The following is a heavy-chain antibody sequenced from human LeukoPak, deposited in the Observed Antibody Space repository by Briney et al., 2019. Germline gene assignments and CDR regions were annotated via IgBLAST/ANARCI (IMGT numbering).Heavy chain of an antibody. CDR3: ARGRTSYWGKKNYFDY. CDR1: GGSFSGYY. V-gene: IGHV4-34*01. Sequence: SETLFLTCAVYGGSFSGYYWSWIRQPPGKGLEWIGEINHSGSTNYNPSLKSRVTISVDTSKNQFSLKLSSVTAADTAVYYCARGRTSYWGKKNYFDYWGQGTLVTVSS. J-gene: IGHJ4*02. CDR2: INHSGST. D-gene: IGHD7-27*01.